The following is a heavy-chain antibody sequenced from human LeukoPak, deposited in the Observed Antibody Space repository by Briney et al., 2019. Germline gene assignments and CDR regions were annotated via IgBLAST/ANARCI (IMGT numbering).Heavy chain of an antibody. D-gene: IGHD6-13*01. Sequence: GRSLRLSCAASGFTFSGYGMHWVRQAPGKGLEWVAVIWYDGSNKYYADSVKGRFTISRDNSKNTLYLQMNSLRAEDTAVYYCARDPSSWSSSWNDYWGQGTLVTVSS. CDR1: GFTFSGYG. CDR3: ARDPSSWSSSWNDY. CDR2: IWYDGSNK. J-gene: IGHJ4*02. V-gene: IGHV3-33*01.